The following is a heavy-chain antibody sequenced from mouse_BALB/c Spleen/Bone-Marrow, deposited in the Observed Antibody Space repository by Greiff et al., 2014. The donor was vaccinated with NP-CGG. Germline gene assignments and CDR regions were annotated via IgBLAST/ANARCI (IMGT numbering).Heavy chain of an antibody. J-gene: IGHJ3*01. CDR3: ARRDYGPAWFTY. V-gene: IGHV1-18*01. D-gene: IGHD1-1*01. CDR2: INPNNGAT. Sequence: EVKLVESGPELVKPGASVKIPCKTSGYTFTESTINWVKQSHGKSLEWIGGINPNNGATGYNQKFKGKATLTVDKSSSTAYLELRSLTSDDSAVYYCARRDYGPAWFTYWGQGTLVTVSA. CDR1: GYTFTEST.